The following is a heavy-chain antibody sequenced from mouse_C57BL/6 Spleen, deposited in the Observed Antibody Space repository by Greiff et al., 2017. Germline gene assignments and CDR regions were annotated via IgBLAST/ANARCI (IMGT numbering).Heavy chain of an antibody. CDR3: ARQILGSYAMDY. J-gene: IGHJ4*01. Sequence: EVKLMESGGGLVQPGGSLKLSCAASGFTFSDYGMAWVRQAPRKGPEWVAFISNLAYGIYYADTVTGRFTISREDANNTLYLEMSRLRSEDTAMYYCARQILGSYAMDYWGQGTSVTVSS. CDR1: GFTFSDYG. CDR2: ISNLAYGI. V-gene: IGHV5-15*01. D-gene: IGHD1-1*01.